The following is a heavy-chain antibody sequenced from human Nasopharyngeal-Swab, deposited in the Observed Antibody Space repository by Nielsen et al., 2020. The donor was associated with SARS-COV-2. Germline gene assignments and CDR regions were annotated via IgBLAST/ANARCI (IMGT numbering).Heavy chain of an antibody. CDR1: GGSFSGYY. J-gene: IGHJ4*02. Sequence: SETLSLTCAVYGGSFSGYYWNWIRQPPGKGLEWIGEINRSGSTNYNPSLKSRVTISVDTSKIQFSLKLSSVTAAGTAVYYCARGEFRKYYFAYWGQGTLVTVSS. D-gene: IGHD3-10*01. CDR2: INRSGST. CDR3: ARGEFRKYYFAY. V-gene: IGHV4-34*01.